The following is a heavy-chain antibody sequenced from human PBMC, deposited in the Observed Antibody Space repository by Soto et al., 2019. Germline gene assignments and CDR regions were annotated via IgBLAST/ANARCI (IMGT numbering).Heavy chain of an antibody. V-gene: IGHV3-48*03. CDR3: ARDCSGGSCYPGMDV. CDR1: GFTFSHYE. Sequence: PGVSLRLSCAPSGFTFSHYELNWVRQARGKGLEWVSYISGSSRSKSYADSVRGRFTISRDNAKNSLYLQMNSLRAEDTAVYFCARDCSGGSCYPGMDVWGQGTTVTVSS. CDR2: ISGSSRSK. D-gene: IGHD2-15*01. J-gene: IGHJ6*02.